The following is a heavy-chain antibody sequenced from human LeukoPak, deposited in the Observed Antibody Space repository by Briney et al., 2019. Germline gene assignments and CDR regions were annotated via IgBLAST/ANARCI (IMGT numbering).Heavy chain of an antibody. CDR1: GFTFDDYA. D-gene: IGHD3-9*01. V-gene: IGHV3-9*01. Sequence: PGGSLRLSCAASGFTFDDYAMHWVRQAPGKGLEWVSGISWNSGSIGYADSVKGRFTISRDNAKNSLYLQMNSLRAEDTAVYYCAREYYDILTGYWYFDYWGQGTLVTVSS. CDR3: AREYYDILTGYWYFDY. CDR2: ISWNSGSI. J-gene: IGHJ4*02.